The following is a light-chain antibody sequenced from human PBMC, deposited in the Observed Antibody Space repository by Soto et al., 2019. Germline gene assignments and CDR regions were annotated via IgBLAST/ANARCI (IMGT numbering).Light chain of an antibody. CDR2: EVT. CDR3: SSYRSRSTV. CDR1: SSDVGGYNY. V-gene: IGLV2-14*01. Sequence: QSALTQPASVSGSPGQSITISCTGTSSDVGGYNYVSWYQQHPGKPPKLMIYEVTNRPSGVSNRFSGSKSGNTAVLTISGLQAEDEAEYYCSSYRSRSTVFGGGTKLTVL. J-gene: IGLJ2*01.